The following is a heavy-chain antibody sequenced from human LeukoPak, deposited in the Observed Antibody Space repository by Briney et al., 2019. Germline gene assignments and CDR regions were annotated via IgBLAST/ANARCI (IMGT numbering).Heavy chain of an antibody. D-gene: IGHD3-22*01. CDR1: GFTFSSYS. J-gene: IGHJ4*02. CDR2: ISSSSSYI. Sequence: PGGSLRHSCAASGFTFSSYSMNWVRQAPGKGLEWVSSISSSSSYIYYADSVKGRFTISRDNAKNSLYLQMNSLRAEDTAVYYCARDQEVVITVGSFHYWGQGTLVTVSS. V-gene: IGHV3-21*01. CDR3: ARDQEVVITVGSFHY.